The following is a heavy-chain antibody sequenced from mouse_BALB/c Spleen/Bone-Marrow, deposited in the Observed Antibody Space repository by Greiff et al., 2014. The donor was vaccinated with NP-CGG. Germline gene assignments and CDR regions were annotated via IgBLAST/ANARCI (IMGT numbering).Heavy chain of an antibody. J-gene: IGHJ4*01. Sequence: VKLQESGPGLVAPSQSLSITCTVSGFSLTHYGVHWVRQPPGKGLEWLGVIWAGGSTNYISAFMSRLSISKDNSKSPVFLKIHSLQTDDTAMYFCARVGDSDYAMDYWGQGTSVTVSS. V-gene: IGHV2-9*02. CDR1: GFSLTHYG. D-gene: IGHD2-13*01. CDR3: ARVGDSDYAMDY. CDR2: IWAGGST.